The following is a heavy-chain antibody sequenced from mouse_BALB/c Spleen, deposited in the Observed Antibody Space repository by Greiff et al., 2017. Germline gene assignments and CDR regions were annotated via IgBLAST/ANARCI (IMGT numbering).Heavy chain of an antibody. Sequence: EVQRVESGGGLVQPGGSLKLSCAASGFTFSSYGMSWVRQTPDKRLELVATINSNGGSTYYPDSVKGRFTISRDNAKNTLYLQMSSLKSEDTAMYYCARDPYYFDYWGQGTTLTVSS. CDR1: GFTFSSYG. J-gene: IGHJ2*01. CDR3: ARDPYYFDY. CDR2: INSNGGST. V-gene: IGHV5-6-3*01.